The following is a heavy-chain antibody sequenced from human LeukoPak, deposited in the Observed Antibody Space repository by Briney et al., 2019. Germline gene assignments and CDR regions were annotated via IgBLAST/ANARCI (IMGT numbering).Heavy chain of an antibody. CDR2: IYYSEST. Sequence: SETLSLTCTVSGGSISSYYWSWIRQPPGKGLEWIGYIYYSESTNYNPSLKSRVTISVDTSKNQFSLKLSSVTAADTAVYYCARHFWSGIDYWGQGTLVTVSS. CDR1: GGSISSYY. V-gene: IGHV4-59*01. D-gene: IGHD3-3*01. CDR3: ARHFWSGIDY. J-gene: IGHJ4*02.